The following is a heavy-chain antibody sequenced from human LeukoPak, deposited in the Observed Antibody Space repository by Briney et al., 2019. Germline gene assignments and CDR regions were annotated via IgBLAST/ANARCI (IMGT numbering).Heavy chain of an antibody. V-gene: IGHV4-39*07. CDR3: ARNFPGVGCSGGSCYDY. J-gene: IGHJ4*02. CDR1: GGSISSSSYY. D-gene: IGHD2-15*01. Sequence: SETLSLTCTVSGGSISSSSYYWGWIRQPPGKGLEWIGSIYYSGTTYYNPSLKSRVTISIDTSKNQFSLKLSSVTAADTAVYYCARNFPGVGCSGGSCYDYWGQGTLVTVSS. CDR2: IYYSGTT.